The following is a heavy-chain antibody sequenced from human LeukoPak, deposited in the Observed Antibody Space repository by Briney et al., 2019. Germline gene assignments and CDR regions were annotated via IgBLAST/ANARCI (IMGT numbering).Heavy chain of an antibody. CDR1: GGSISSGGYY. CDR3: ARSDNWKLSVDY. V-gene: IGHV4-31*03. CDR2: IYYSGST. D-gene: IGHD1-20*01. Sequence: SETLSLTCTVSGGSISSGGYYWSWIRQHPGKGLEWIGYIYYSGSTYYNPSLKSRVTISVDTSKNQFSLKLSSVTAADTAVYYCARSDNWKLSVDYWGQGTLVTVSS. J-gene: IGHJ4*02.